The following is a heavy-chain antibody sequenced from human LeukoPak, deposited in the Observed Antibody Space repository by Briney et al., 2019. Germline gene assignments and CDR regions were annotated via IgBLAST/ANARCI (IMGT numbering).Heavy chain of an antibody. V-gene: IGHV1-69*06. D-gene: IGHD1-26*01. CDR1: GGTFSSYA. CDR3: ATGTSGVGAIR. Sequence: SVKVSCKASGGTFSSYAISWVRQAPGQGLEWMGRIIPIFGTANYAQKFQGRVTMTEDTSTDTAYMELSSLRSEDTAVYYCATGTSGVGAIRWGQGTLVTVSS. CDR2: IIPIFGTA. J-gene: IGHJ4*02.